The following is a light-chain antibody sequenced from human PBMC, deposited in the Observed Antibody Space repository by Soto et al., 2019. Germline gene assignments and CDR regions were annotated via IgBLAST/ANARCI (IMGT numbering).Light chain of an antibody. CDR2: DAS. V-gene: IGKV1-5*01. CDR3: QQCYMGWT. Sequence: DIQMTQSPSTLSASVGERVTITCRASQSICRFLAWYQHPPGHAPQLLIYDASTLESGAPSRFSGTGSGTTFSFYITRLQPDDFGTYYCQQCYMGWTFGQGTKVDFK. CDR1: QSICRF. J-gene: IGKJ1*01.